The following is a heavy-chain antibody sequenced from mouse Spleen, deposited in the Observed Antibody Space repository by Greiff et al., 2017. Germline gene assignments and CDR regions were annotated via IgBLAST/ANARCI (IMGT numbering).Heavy chain of an antibody. Sequence: VQLKESGGGLVKPGGSLKLSCAASGFTFSDYYMYWVRQTPEKRLEWVATISDGGSYTYYPDSVKGRFTISRDNAKNNLYLQMSSLKSEDTAMYYCARGRRAWFAYWGQGTLVTVSA. D-gene: IGHD1-2*01. CDR2: ISDGGSYT. J-gene: IGHJ3*01. V-gene: IGHV5-4*02. CDR1: GFTFSDYY. CDR3: ARGRRAWFAY.